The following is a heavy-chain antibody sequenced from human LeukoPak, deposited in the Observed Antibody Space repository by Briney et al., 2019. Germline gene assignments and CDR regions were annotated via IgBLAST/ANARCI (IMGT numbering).Heavy chain of an antibody. CDR1: GGFMRCGDYY. D-gene: IGHD4-17*01. CDR2: IYYSGST. J-gene: IGHJ4*02. V-gene: IGHV4-30-4*01. CDR3: ARDSPTWTTLFDY. Sequence: NPSETLSLTCTVSGGFMRCGDYYWSWIRQPPGKGLEWIGYIYYSGSTYYNPSLKSRVTISVDTSKNQLSLKQSSVTAADTAVYYCARDSPTWTTLFDYWGQGTLVTVSS.